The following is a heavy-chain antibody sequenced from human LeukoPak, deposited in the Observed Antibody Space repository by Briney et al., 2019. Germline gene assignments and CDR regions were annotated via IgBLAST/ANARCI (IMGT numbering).Heavy chain of an antibody. CDR1: GFTFSSYS. J-gene: IGHJ6*03. D-gene: IGHD3-10*01. CDR3: ARDQYYGSGNYYKFYYMDV. Sequence: GGSLGLSCTASGFTFSSYSMNWVRQAPGKGLEWVSSISSSSSYIYYGDSVKGRFTISRDNAKNSLYLQMNSLRAEDTAVYYCARDQYYGSGNYYKFYYMDVWGKGTTVTVSS. V-gene: IGHV3-21*01. CDR2: ISSSSSYI.